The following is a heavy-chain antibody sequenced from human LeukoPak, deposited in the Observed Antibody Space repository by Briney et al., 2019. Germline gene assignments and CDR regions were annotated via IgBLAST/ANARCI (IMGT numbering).Heavy chain of an antibody. J-gene: IGHJ4*02. Sequence: GSLRLSCAASGSTFSSYNMNWVRQAPGKGLEWVSSISSSSSYIYYADSVKGRFTISRDNAKNSLYLQMNSLRAEDTAVYYCARDPRYSGSYHGGDYWGQGTLVTVSS. CDR2: ISSSSSYI. CDR1: GSTFSSYN. CDR3: ARDPRYSGSYHGGDY. V-gene: IGHV3-21*01. D-gene: IGHD1-26*01.